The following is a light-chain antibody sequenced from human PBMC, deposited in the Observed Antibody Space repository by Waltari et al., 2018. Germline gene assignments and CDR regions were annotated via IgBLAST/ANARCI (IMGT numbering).Light chain of an antibody. J-gene: IGLJ3*02. CDR1: SSDVGTYNY. Sequence: QSALAQPASLAGSPGPAITLSCTGTSSDVGTYNYVSWYQQHPGKAPKLLLYDVSFRPPGVSIRFSGSKSGNTASLTISGLQAEDEADYYCSSYITSIPVFGGGTKVTVL. CDR3: SSYITSIPV. V-gene: IGLV2-14*03. CDR2: DVS.